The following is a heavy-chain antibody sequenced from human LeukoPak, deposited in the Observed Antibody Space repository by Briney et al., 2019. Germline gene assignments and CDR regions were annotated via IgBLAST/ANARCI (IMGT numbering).Heavy chain of an antibody. CDR2: INPNSGGT. Sequence: ASVKVSCRPSGYTFTDYYLHWVRQAPGQGLEWMGWINPNSGGTNYAQKFQGRVTMTRDTSISTAYMELNRLRSDDTAVFYCARSLRLPYCAGDCYSVAFDIWGQGTMVTVSS. CDR1: GYTFTDYY. CDR3: ARSLRLPYCAGDCYSVAFDI. V-gene: IGHV1-2*02. J-gene: IGHJ3*02. D-gene: IGHD2-21*02.